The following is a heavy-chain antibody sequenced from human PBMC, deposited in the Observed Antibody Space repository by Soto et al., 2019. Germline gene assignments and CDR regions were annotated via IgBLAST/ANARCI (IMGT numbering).Heavy chain of an antibody. CDR1: GGSISSYY. J-gene: IGHJ5*02. CDR3: ARDRGRDYDYVWGSYKSGWFDP. D-gene: IGHD3-16*01. V-gene: IGHV4-4*07. Sequence: AETLSLTCAVSGGSISSYYWSWIRQPAGKGLEWIGRIYTSGSTNYNPSLKSRVTMSVDTSKNQFSLKLSSVTAADTAVYYCARDRGRDYDYVWGSYKSGWFDPWGQGTLVTVSS. CDR2: IYTSGST.